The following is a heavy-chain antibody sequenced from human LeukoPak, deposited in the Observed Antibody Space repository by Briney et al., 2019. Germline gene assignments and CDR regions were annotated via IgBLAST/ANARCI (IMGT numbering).Heavy chain of an antibody. J-gene: IGHJ4*02. CDR1: GGSIGSSSYY. D-gene: IGHD3-3*01. V-gene: IGHV4-39*01. CDR2: IYYDGNT. Sequence: SETLSLTCAVSGGSIGSSSYYWGWIRQPPGKDLEWIGTIYYDGNTFYNPSLKSRVTISVDMSKNQFSLKLSSVTAADTAIYYCAAENGNFWIGYHYFEDWGQGTLVSVS. CDR3: AAENGNFWIGYHYFED.